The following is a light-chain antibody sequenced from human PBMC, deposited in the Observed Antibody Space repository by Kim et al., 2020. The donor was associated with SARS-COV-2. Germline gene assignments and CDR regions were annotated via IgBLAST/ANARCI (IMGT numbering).Light chain of an antibody. Sequence: PGQSFTISRSGTRSDVENYPLVSWYQQHPGTAPKLMFYEVYQRPSGVSDRFSGSKSGNTASMTISGLQAEDEAYYYCCSYAGSLVLFGGGTQLTVL. J-gene: IGLJ2*01. V-gene: IGLV2-23*02. CDR1: RSDVENYPL. CDR3: CSYAGSLVL. CDR2: EVY.